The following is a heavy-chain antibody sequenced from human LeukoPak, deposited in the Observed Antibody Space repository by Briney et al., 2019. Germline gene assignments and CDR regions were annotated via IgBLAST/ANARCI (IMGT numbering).Heavy chain of an antibody. CDR3: ARNCENLFDY. Sequence: PSETLSLTCAVYGGSFSGYYWSWIRQPPGKGLEWIGEINHSGSTNYNLSLKSRVTISVDTSKNQFSLKLSSVTAADTAVYYCARNCENLFDYWGQGTLVTVSS. CDR1: GGSFSGYY. D-gene: IGHD1-1*01. V-gene: IGHV4-34*01. CDR2: INHSGST. J-gene: IGHJ4*02.